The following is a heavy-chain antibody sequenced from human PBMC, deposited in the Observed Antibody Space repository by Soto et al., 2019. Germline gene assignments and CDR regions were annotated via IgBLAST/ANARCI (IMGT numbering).Heavy chain of an antibody. V-gene: IGHV1-2*02. Sequence: QVQLVQSGAEMKKPGASVKVSCEASGSTFTAYYIHWVRQAPGQGLEWMGWINPNGGGTKYAQKFQGRVTMTRDTSINTAYMELTRLTSDDTAVYYCARAVHTMIQGVRFRVDQWGQGTLVTVSS. CDR1: GSTFTAYY. J-gene: IGHJ4*02. CDR2: INPNGGGT. D-gene: IGHD3-10*01. CDR3: ARAVHTMIQGVRFRVDQ.